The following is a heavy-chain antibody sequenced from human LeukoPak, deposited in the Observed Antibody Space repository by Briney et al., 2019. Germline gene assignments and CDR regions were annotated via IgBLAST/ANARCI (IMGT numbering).Heavy chain of an antibody. Sequence: GPALVKPTQTLPLTCTFSGFSLSTSGMCVSWIRQPPGKALEWLARIDWDDGKYYSTSLKTRLTISKDTSKNQVVLTMTNMDPVDTATYYCARALCGYSYGYDYWGQGTLVTVSS. V-gene: IGHV2-70*11. D-gene: IGHD5-18*01. CDR1: GFSLSTSGMC. CDR2: IDWDDGK. CDR3: ARALCGYSYGYDY. J-gene: IGHJ4*02.